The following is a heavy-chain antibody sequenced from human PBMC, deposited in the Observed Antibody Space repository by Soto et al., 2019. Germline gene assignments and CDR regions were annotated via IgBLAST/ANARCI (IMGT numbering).Heavy chain of an antibody. J-gene: IGHJ3*02. CDR1: GFALSNAV. D-gene: IGHD2-15*01. V-gene: IGHV3-30*03. Sequence: QVQLVESGGGVVQPGKSLRLSCAVSGFALSNAVIHWVRQTPGNGLEWVALISVDGTNKHYADSVKGRITISKDDSQNLVFVQLDSLRIEDSGIYYCVSETHSSCSSGFFDIWGQGTLVTVSS. CDR3: VSETHSSCSSGFFDI. CDR2: ISVDGTNK.